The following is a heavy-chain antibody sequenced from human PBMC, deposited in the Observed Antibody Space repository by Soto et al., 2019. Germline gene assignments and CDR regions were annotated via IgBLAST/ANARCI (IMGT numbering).Heavy chain of an antibody. CDR3: ASGYDDFDNWFDP. CDR2: IYYSGST. Sequence: SETLSLTCTVSGGSISSSSYYWGWIRQPPGKGLEWIGSIYYSGSTYYNPSLKSRVTISVDTSKNQFSLKLSSVTAADTAVYYCASGYDDFDNWFDPWGQGTLVTVSS. V-gene: IGHV4-39*01. CDR1: GGSISSSSYY. J-gene: IGHJ5*02. D-gene: IGHD5-12*01.